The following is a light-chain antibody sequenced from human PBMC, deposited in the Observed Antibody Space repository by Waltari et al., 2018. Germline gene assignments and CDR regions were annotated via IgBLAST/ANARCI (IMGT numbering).Light chain of an antibody. CDR1: QSISHW. CDR2: KAS. Sequence: EIQMTQSPSTLSVSVGDRVTITCRASQSISHWLAWYQQKPGKAPKLLISKASSLEKEVPSRFSVSGSGTEFTLTITNLQPDDFATFYCQRYDDYPPTFGGGTKVEIK. CDR3: QRYDDYPPT. J-gene: IGKJ4*01. V-gene: IGKV1-5*03.